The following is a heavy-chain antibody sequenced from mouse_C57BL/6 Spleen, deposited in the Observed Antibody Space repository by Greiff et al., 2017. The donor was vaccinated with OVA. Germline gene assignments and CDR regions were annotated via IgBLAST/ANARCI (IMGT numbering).Heavy chain of an antibody. J-gene: IGHJ2*01. CDR3: ASSYYYGSVDY. Sequence: QVQLQQSDAELVKPGASVKISCKVSGYTFTDYTIHWMKQRPDQGLEWIGYIYPRDGSTKYNEKFKGKATLTADKSSSTAYMQLISLTSEDSAVYFCASSYYYGSVDYWGQGTTLTVSS. CDR2: IYPRDGST. D-gene: IGHD1-1*01. V-gene: IGHV1-78*01. CDR1: GYTFTDYT.